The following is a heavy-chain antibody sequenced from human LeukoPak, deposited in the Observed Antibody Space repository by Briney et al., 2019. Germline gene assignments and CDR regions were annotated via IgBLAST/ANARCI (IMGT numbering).Heavy chain of an antibody. CDR3: AKTGLYYDILTGYYMADY. J-gene: IGHJ4*02. Sequence: ASVKVSCKASGYTFTGYYMHWVRQAPGQGLEWMGWINPNSGGTNYAQKFQGRVTMTRDTSISTAYMELSRLRSDDTAVYYCAKTGLYYDILTGYYMADYWGQGTLVTVSS. CDR2: INPNSGGT. V-gene: IGHV1-2*02. CDR1: GYTFTGYY. D-gene: IGHD3-9*01.